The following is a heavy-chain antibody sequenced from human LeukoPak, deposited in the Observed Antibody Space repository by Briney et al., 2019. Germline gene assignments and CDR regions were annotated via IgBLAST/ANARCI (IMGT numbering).Heavy chain of an antibody. Sequence: SVKVSCKASGGTFSSYAISWVRQAPGQGLEWMGRIIPILGIANYAQKFQGRVTITADKSTSTAYMELSSLRSEDTAVYYCARDRGNYDRGYAHDYWGQGTLVTVSS. D-gene: IGHD3-10*02. CDR3: ARDRGNYDRGYAHDY. CDR2: IIPILGIA. J-gene: IGHJ4*02. V-gene: IGHV1-69*04. CDR1: GGTFSSYA.